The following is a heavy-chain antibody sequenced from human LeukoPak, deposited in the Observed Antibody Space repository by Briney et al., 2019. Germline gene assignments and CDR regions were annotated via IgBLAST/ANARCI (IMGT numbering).Heavy chain of an antibody. Sequence: GASVKVSCKASGYTFTNYDINWVRQATGQGLEWMGWMNPNSGNTGYAQKFQGRVTMTRDTSIGTAYMQLSSLRSEDTAVYYCARGNGYCSGGSCYDYWGQGTLVTVSS. V-gene: IGHV1-8*01. CDR3: ARGNGYCSGGSCYDY. J-gene: IGHJ4*02. D-gene: IGHD2-15*01. CDR1: GYTFTNYD. CDR2: MNPNSGNT.